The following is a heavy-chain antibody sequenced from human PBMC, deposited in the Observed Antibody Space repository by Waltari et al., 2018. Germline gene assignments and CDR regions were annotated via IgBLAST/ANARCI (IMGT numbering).Heavy chain of an antibody. CDR3: ARPSTEYYFYYYYMDV. J-gene: IGHJ6*03. CDR1: GFTFSSYE. Sequence: EVQVVESGGGLVQPGGSLRLSCTASGFTFSSYEMNWVRQAPGKGLEWISYIDNSGYTVYYADSVKGRFTISRDNAKNSLFLLMNSLRAEDTAVYYCARPSTEYYFYYYYMDVWGKGTTVTVS. CDR2: IDNSGYTV. V-gene: IGHV3-48*03.